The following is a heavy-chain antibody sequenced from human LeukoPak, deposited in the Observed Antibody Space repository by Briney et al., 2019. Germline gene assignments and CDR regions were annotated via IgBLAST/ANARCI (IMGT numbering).Heavy chain of an antibody. CDR1: GGSIGSYS. V-gene: IGHV4-4*07. D-gene: IGHD3-10*01. J-gene: IGHJ4*02. CDR2: IYTSGST. CDR3: ASTYYYGSGREGYYFDY. Sequence: AESLCLSWTVSGGSIGSYSWSWIRQPAGKGLEWIGRIYTSGSTNYNPSLKSRVTMSVDTSKNQFSLKLSSVTAADTAVYYCASTYYYGSGREGYYFDYWGQGTLVTVSS.